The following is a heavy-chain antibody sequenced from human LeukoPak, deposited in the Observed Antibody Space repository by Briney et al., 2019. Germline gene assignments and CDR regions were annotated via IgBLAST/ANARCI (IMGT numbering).Heavy chain of an antibody. V-gene: IGHV3-20*04. J-gene: IGHJ3*02. Sequence: GGSLRLSCAASGFTFSDTWMHWVRQAPGKGLVWVSGINWNGGSTGYADSVKGRFTISRDNAKNSLYLQMNSLRAEDTAVYYCARDGPWDAFDIWGQGTMVTVSS. CDR3: ARDGPWDAFDI. CDR2: INWNGGST. CDR1: GFTFSDTW.